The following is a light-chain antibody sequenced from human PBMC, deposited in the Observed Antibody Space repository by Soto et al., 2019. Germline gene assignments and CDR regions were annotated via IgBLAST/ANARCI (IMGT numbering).Light chain of an antibody. CDR1: QTISSW. J-gene: IGKJ1*01. CDR3: QHYNSYSEA. CDR2: KAS. V-gene: IGKV1-5*03. Sequence: IQMTQSPSTLSGSVGDRVTITCRASQTISSWLAWYQQKPGKAPKLLIYKASTLKSGVPSRFSRSGSGTEFTLTISSLQPDDFATYYCQHYNSYSEAFGQGTKLDIK.